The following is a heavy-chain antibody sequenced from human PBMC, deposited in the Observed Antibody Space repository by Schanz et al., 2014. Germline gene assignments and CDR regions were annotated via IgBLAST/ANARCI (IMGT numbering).Heavy chain of an antibody. CDR3: ARDVPINDY. CDR2: MSYNGNT. Sequence: QVQMVQSGAEVKKPGASVKVSCKASGYPFSNYGISWLRQAPGQGFEWMAWMSYNGNTNYAQSLQGRITVTRDTSTSTSYMELRSLSSDDTAVYYCARDVPINDYWGQGTPVTVSS. D-gene: IGHD2-2*01. CDR1: GYPFSNYG. J-gene: IGHJ4*02. V-gene: IGHV1-18*01.